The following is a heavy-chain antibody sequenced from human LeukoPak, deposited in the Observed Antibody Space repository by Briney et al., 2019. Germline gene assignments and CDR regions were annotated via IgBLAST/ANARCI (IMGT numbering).Heavy chain of an antibody. Sequence: ASVKVSCKTSGYTFTGYYIHWVRQAPGQGLEWMGWINPNSGGTNYAQRFQGRVTMTGDTSISTAYKELSSLRSDDTAVYYCARDLSSASSSWYGYSYGLDVWGQGTTVTVSS. D-gene: IGHD6-13*01. CDR1: GYTFTGYY. CDR2: INPNSGGT. V-gene: IGHV1-2*02. CDR3: ARDLSSASSSWYGYSYGLDV. J-gene: IGHJ6*02.